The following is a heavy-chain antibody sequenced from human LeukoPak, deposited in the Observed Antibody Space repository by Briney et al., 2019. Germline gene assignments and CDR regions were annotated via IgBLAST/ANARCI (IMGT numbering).Heavy chain of an antibody. V-gene: IGHV3-23*01. CDR3: AKQYSSGWLRIFDY. J-gene: IGHJ4*02. CDR1: GFTFSSYA. D-gene: IGHD6-19*01. CDR2: ISGSGGTT. Sequence: GGSLRLSCAASGFTFSSYAMSWVRQAPGKGLAWVSDISGSGGTTYYADSVKGRFTISRDNFKNTLFLQMNSLRAEDTAVYYCAKQYSSGWLRIFDYWGQGTLVTVSS.